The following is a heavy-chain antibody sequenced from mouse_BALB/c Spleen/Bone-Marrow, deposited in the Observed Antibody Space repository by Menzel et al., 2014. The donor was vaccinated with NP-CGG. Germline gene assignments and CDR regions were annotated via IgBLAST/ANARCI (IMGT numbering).Heavy chain of an antibody. CDR3: ARDNYYDYDGFAY. J-gene: IGHJ3*01. Sequence: EVMLVESGGGLVQPGGSQKISCAASGFTFSSYGMSWVRQTPDKRLDLVATINSNGGSTYYPDSVKGRFTISRDNAKNTLYLQMSSLKSEDTAMYYCARDNYYDYDGFAYWGQGTLVTVSA. CDR2: INSNGGST. CDR1: GFTFSSYG. D-gene: IGHD2-4*01. V-gene: IGHV5-6-3*01.